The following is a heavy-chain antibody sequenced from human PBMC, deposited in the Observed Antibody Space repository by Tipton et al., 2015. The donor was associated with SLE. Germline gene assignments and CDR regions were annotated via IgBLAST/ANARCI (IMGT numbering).Heavy chain of an antibody. Sequence: TLSLTCTVSGGSISSGGYYWSWIRQHPGKGLEWIGYIYYSGSTYYNPSLKSRVTTSVDTSKNQFSLKLSSVTAADTAVYYCARGLRLEDPIYYYYYGMDVWGQGTPVTVSS. V-gene: IGHV4-31*03. J-gene: IGHJ6*02. D-gene: IGHD1-1*01. CDR1: GGSISSGGYY. CDR2: IYYSGST. CDR3: ARGLRLEDPIYYYYYGMDV.